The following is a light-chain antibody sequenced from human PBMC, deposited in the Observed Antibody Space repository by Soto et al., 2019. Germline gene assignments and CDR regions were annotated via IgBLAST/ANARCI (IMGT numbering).Light chain of an antibody. CDR2: CAS. J-gene: IGKJ1*01. Sequence: EIVMTQSPATLSVSPGERATLSCRASQSVSSNLAWYQQKPGQAPSLLIYCASTRATGIPARFSGSGSGTEFTLTISSLQSEDFAVYYCQQYNNWPPWTFGQGTKEEIK. V-gene: IGKV3-15*01. CDR3: QQYNNWPPWT. CDR1: QSVSSN.